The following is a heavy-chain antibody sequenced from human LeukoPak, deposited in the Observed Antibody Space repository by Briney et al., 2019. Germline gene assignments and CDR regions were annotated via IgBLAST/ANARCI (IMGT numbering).Heavy chain of an antibody. D-gene: IGHD6-19*01. CDR1: GYSFTSYW. Sequence: GESLKISCKGSGYSFTSYWISWVRQMPGKGLEWMGRIDPSDSYTNYSPSFQGHVTNSADKSISTAYLQWSSLKASDTAMYYCARHEVAGDNWFDPWGQGTLVTVSS. J-gene: IGHJ5*02. CDR3: ARHEVAGDNWFDP. V-gene: IGHV5-10-1*01. CDR2: IDPSDSYT.